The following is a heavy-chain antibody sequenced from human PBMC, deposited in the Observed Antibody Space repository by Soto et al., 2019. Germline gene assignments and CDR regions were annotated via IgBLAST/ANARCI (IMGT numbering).Heavy chain of an antibody. CDR1: GYTFTSYG. CDR3: VKEEYYDILTGSRGDAFDI. D-gene: IGHD3-9*01. V-gene: IGHV1-18*01. Sequence: ASVKVSCKASGYTFTSYGISWVRQAPGQGLEWMGWISAYNGNTNYAQKLQGRVAMTTDTSTSTAYMELRSLRSEDTAVYYCVKEEYYDILTGSRGDAFDIWGQGTMVTVSS. CDR2: ISAYNGNT. J-gene: IGHJ3*02.